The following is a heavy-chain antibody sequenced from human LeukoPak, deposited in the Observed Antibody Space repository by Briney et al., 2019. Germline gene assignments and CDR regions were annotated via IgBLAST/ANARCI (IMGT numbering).Heavy chain of an antibody. CDR3: ARGLGVAARPSYYGMDV. D-gene: IGHD6-6*01. J-gene: IGHJ6*02. CDR1: GGSFSGYY. V-gene: IGHV4-34*01. CDR2: INHSGST. Sequence: PSETLSLTCAVYGGSFSGYYWSWIRQPPGKGLEWIGEINHSGSTNYNPSLKSRVTISVDTSKNQFSLKLSSVTAADTAVYYCARGLGVAARPSYYGMDVWGQGTTVTVSS.